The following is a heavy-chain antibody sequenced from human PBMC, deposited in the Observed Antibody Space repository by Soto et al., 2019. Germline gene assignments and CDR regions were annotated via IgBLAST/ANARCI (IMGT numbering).Heavy chain of an antibody. V-gene: IGHV3-72*01. CDR2: IRDKAHSYST. Sequence: GGSLRLSCAVSGFTFGDHYIDWGRQAPWKGLEWVGRIRDKAHSYSTTYAASVKGRLTLSRDDSKNSVYLQLNSLKTEDTAVYYCVRTIQPGKTAYFAYWGQGTLVIGSS. J-gene: IGHJ4*01. CDR3: VRTIQPGKTAYFAY. D-gene: IGHD5-18*01. CDR1: GFTFGDHY.